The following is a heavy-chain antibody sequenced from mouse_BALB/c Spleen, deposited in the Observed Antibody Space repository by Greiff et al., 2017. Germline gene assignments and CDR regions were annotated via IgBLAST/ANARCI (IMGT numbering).Heavy chain of an antibody. Sequence: QVQLQQSGPGLVAPSQSLSITCTVSGFSLTSYGVHWVRQPPGKGLEWLGVIWAGGSTNYNSALMSRLSISKDNSKSQVFLKMNSLQTDDTAMYYCARDPSMITTGAWFAYWGQGTLVTVSA. V-gene: IGHV2-9*02. J-gene: IGHJ3*01. CDR2: IWAGGST. D-gene: IGHD2-4*01. CDR1: GFSLTSYG. CDR3: ARDPSMITTGAWFAY.